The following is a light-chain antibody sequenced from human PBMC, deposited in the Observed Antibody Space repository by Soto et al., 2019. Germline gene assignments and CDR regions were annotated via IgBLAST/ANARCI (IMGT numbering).Light chain of an antibody. CDR3: QQYYSTLYT. J-gene: IGKJ2*01. Sequence: DIVMTQSPDSLAVSLGERATINCKSSQSVLYSSNNKNHLAWYQQKPGQPPKLLINWASTRESGVPDRFSGSGSGTDFTLTISSLQAEDVAVYYCQQYYSTLYTFGQGTKLEIK. CDR1: QSVLYSSNNKNH. CDR2: WAS. V-gene: IGKV4-1*01.